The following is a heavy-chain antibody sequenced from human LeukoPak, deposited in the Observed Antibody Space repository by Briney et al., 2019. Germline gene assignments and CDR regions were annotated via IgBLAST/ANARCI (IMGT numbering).Heavy chain of an antibody. CDR1: GFPLSRYA. V-gene: IGHV3-23*01. J-gene: IGHJ4*02. D-gene: IGHD2-15*01. CDR3: ARPAMPCTSSSCDYYFDN. Sequence: GGSLRLSCSASGFPLSRYAMTWVPQAPGKGGEGVSAISASGTTNYTDSVNSHITGSQNNSNNTTYLQKNNLRAEDTALSAGARPAMPCTSSSCDYYFDNWGQGTLVTVSS. CDR2: ISASGTT.